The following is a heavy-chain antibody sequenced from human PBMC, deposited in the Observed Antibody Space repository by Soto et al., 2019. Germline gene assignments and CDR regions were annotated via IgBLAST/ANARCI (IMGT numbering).Heavy chain of an antibody. CDR2: ISYDGSNN. CDR3: ASYYCGGDCYNYYYGMDV. J-gene: IGHJ6*02. D-gene: IGHD2-21*02. V-gene: IGHV3-30-3*01. Sequence: PGGSLRLSCAAAGFTFSSYAMHWVRQAPGKGLEWVAVISYDGSNNYYADSVKGRFTISRDNSKNTLYLQMNSLRAEDTAVYYCASYYCGGDCYNYYYGMDVWGQGTTVTVSS. CDR1: GFTFSSYA.